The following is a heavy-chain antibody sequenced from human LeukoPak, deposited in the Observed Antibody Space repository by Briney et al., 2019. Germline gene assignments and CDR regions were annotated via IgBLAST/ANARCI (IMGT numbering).Heavy chain of an antibody. Sequence: ASVKVSCKASRYTFTGYYMHWVRQAPGQGLEWMGWINPNSGGTDYAQKFQGRVTMTRDTSISTAYMELSSLRSDDSAVYYCASWSVATMYYFDYWGQGTLVTVSS. V-gene: IGHV1-2*02. CDR3: ASWSVATMYYFDY. D-gene: IGHD5-24*01. CDR2: INPNSGGT. CDR1: RYTFTGYY. J-gene: IGHJ4*02.